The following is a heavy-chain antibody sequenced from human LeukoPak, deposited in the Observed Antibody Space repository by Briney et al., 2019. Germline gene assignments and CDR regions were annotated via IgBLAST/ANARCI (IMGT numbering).Heavy chain of an antibody. V-gene: IGHV3-53*01. CDR3: ARGPSRRRDNWFDP. CDR1: GFTVSSNY. J-gene: IGHJ5*02. CDR2: IYSGGST. D-gene: IGHD6-13*01. Sequence: GGSLRLSCAASGFTVSSNYMSWVRQAPGKGLEWVSVIYSGGSTYYADSVKGRFTISRDNSKNTLYLQMNSLRAEDTAVYYCARGPSRRRDNWFDPWGQGTLVTVSS.